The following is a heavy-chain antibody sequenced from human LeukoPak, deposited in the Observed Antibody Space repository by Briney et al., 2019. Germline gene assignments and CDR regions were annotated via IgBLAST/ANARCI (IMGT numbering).Heavy chain of an antibody. CDR3: ARSNVQHWSTYSFDY. V-gene: IGHV3-53*01. Sequence: GGSLRLSCAASGFTVSSNYMSWVRQAPGKGLEWVSIIYSGGSTYYADSVKGRFTISRDNSKNTLYLQVNSLRAEDTAVYYCARSNVQHWSTYSFDYWGQGTLVTVSS. CDR1: GFTVSSNY. CDR2: IYSGGST. J-gene: IGHJ4*02. D-gene: IGHD6-6*01.